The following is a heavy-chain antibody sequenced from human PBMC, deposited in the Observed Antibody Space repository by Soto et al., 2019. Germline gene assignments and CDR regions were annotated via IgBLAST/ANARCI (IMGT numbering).Heavy chain of an antibody. J-gene: IGHJ3*02. CDR3: ARSYSGSPNRAFDI. CDR1: GGTFSSYA. Sequence: SVEVSCKASGGTFSSYAISWVRQAPGQGLEWMGGIIPIFGTANYAQKFQGRVTITADESTSTAYMELSSLRSEDTAVYYCARSYSGSPNRAFDIWGQGTMVTVSS. V-gene: IGHV1-69*01. CDR2: IIPIFGTA. D-gene: IGHD1-26*01.